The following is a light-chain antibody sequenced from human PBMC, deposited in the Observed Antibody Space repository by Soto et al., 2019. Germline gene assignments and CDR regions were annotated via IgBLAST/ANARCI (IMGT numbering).Light chain of an antibody. J-gene: IGKJ1*01. CDR2: AAS. CDR1: QGIRND. V-gene: IGKV1-6*01. Sequence: IQMTQSPSSLSASVGDTVTITCRASQGIRNDLGWYQQKPGKAPKLLIHAASSLESGVPTRFSGSGSGTDFTFTISSLQAEAFATYYCLQDYSYPWTFGQGTKVEI. CDR3: LQDYSYPWT.